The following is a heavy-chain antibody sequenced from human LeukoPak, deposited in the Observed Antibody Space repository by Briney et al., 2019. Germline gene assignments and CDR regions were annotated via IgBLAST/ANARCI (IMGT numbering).Heavy chain of an antibody. D-gene: IGHD1-26*01. CDR1: GGSISSGGYY. CDR3: ARVPYSGSYYDY. CDR2: IYHSGNT. Sequence: SETLSLTCTVSGGSISSGGYYWSWIRQHPGKGLEWIGYIYHSGNTYYNPSLKSRVTISVDTSKNQFSLKLGSVTAADTAVYYCARVPYSGSYYDYWGQGTLVTVSS. V-gene: IGHV4-31*03. J-gene: IGHJ4*02.